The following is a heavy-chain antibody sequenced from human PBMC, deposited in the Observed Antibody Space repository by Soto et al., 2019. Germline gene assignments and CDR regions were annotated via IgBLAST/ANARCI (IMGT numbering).Heavy chain of an antibody. D-gene: IGHD3-3*01. V-gene: IGHV3-33*01. CDR2: IWYDGSNK. Sequence: PGGSLRLSCAASGFTFSSYGMHWVRQAPGKGLEWVAVIWYDGSNKYYADSVKGRFTISRDNSKNTLYLQMNSLRAEDTAVYYCARARALSITIFGVVVPSGDYYGMDVWGQGTTVTVSS. CDR1: GFTFSSYG. CDR3: ARARALSITIFGVVVPSGDYYGMDV. J-gene: IGHJ6*02.